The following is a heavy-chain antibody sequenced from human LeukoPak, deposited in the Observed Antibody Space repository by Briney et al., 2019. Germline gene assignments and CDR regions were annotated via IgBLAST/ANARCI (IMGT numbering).Heavy chain of an antibody. D-gene: IGHD5-24*01. J-gene: IGHJ4*02. CDR2: IYYSGST. V-gene: IGHV4-59*08. CDR3: ARTSRDGYNKHYFDY. Sequence: PSETLSLTCTVSGGSISSYYWSWIRQPPGKGLEWIGYIYYSGSTNYYPSLKSRVTISVDTSKNQFSLNLSSVTAADTAVYYCARTSRDGYNKHYFDYWGQGTLVTVSS. CDR1: GGSISSYY.